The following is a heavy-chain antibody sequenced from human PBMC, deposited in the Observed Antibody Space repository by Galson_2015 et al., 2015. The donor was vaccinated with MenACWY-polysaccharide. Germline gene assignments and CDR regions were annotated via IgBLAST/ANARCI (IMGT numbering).Heavy chain of an antibody. D-gene: IGHD3-16*01. J-gene: IGHJ5*02. V-gene: IGHV4-31*03. Sequence: TLSLTCTVSGDSITSGGFFLSWIRQPPGEGPEGIAYLSYDGGTYYNPSLKSRVTISVDTPKNQFSLKLNSVTAADTAVYYCARGGRAVSNRNWFDPWGQGTLVTVSS. CDR2: LSYDGGT. CDR1: GDSITSGGFF. CDR3: ARGGRAVSNRNWFDP.